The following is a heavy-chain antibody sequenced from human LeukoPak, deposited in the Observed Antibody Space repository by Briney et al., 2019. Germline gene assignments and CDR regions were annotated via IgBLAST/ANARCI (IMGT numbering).Heavy chain of an antibody. V-gene: IGHV3-30*04. CDR3: ARNILPYYYYYYMDV. D-gene: IGHD1-26*01. CDR1: GFTFSRYS. Sequence: PGGSLRLSCAASGFTFSRYSMHWVRQAPGKGLEWVAVISYDGSDKYYADSVKGRFTISRDNSKNTLYLQMNSLRAEDTAVYFCARNILPYYYYYYMDVWGKGTTVTVSS. J-gene: IGHJ6*03. CDR2: ISYDGSDK.